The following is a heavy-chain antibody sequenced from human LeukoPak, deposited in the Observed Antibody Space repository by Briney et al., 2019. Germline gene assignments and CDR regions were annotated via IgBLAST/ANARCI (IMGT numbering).Heavy chain of an antibody. J-gene: IGHJ4*02. CDR1: GYTLTELS. CDR2: FDPEDGET. CDR3: ATGYYGSGSYYYFDY. D-gene: IGHD3-10*01. V-gene: IGHV1-24*01. Sequence: GASVKVSCKVSGYTLTELSMHWVRQAPGKGLEWMGGFDPEDGETIYAQKFQGRVTMTEDTSTDTAYMELSSLRSEDTAVYYCATGYYGSGSYYYFDYWGQGTLVTVSS.